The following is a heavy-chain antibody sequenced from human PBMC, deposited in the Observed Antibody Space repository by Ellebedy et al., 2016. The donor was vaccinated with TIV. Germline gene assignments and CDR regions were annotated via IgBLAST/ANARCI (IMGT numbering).Heavy chain of an antibody. Sequence: SETLSLTCSVSGASISSSGSYWGWIRQPPGKGLEWIGSIYYSGTTYYNPSLKSRTTISVATSKNQFSLTLTSVTAADTAVYSCATFVTRVPVFDAFDIWGQGTMVTVSS. CDR1: GASISSSGSY. J-gene: IGHJ3*02. CDR2: IYYSGTT. CDR3: ATFVTRVPVFDAFDI. D-gene: IGHD3-16*01. V-gene: IGHV4-39*01.